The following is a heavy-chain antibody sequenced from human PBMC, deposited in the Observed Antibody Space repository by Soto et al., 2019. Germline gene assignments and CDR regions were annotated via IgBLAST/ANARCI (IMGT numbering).Heavy chain of an antibody. CDR2: TNQDGSEK. Sequence: EVQLVESGGGLVQPGGSLRLSCAASGFTFSTYWMIWVRQAPGKGLEWVANTNQDGSEKYYVDSVKGRFTISRDNAKNSLYLQMNSLRAEDTAVYYCARGTTVPPGSDYWGQGTLVTVSS. V-gene: IGHV3-7*03. D-gene: IGHD4-4*01. J-gene: IGHJ4*02. CDR1: GFTFSTYW. CDR3: ARGTTVPPGSDY.